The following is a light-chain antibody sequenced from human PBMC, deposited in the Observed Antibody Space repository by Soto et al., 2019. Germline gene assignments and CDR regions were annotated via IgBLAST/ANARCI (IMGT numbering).Light chain of an antibody. V-gene: IGKV3-15*01. J-gene: IGKJ4*01. CDR2: GAS. Sequence: EIVMTQSPATLSVSPGERATLSCRASQSVSNNLAGYQQKPGQAPRLLIYGASTRATGSPARFSGSGSWTEFTPTISSLQSEDFAVYYCQQYNNLPPLTFGGGTKVEIK. CDR1: QSVSNN. CDR3: QQYNNLPPLT.